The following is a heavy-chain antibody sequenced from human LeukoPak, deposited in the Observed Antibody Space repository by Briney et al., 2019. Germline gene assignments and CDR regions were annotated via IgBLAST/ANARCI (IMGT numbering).Heavy chain of an antibody. D-gene: IGHD3-22*01. CDR1: GYTFTTYR. J-gene: IGHJ4*02. CDR2: ISAYNGNT. CDR3: ARALRSDSSSYPLDY. V-gene: IGHV1-18*01. Sequence: GASVKVSCKASGYTFTTYRISWVRQAPGQGREGMGWISAYNGNTNYAQKLQGRVTMTTDTSTSTTYMELRSLRSDDTAVYYCARALRSDSSSYPLDYWGQGTLVTVSS.